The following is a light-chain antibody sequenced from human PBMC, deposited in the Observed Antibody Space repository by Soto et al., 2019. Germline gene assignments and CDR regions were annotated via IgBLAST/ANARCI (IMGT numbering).Light chain of an antibody. Sequence: QSVLTQPPSASGTPGQRVTISCSGRSANIGNNYVCWYQHLPGTAPKLLIYSNNQRPSGVPDRFSVSKSGTSASLAISGLRSEDEADYYCVSWDDSLSGLVFGTGTKVTVL. CDR2: SNN. J-gene: IGLJ1*01. CDR1: SANIGNNY. V-gene: IGLV1-47*02. CDR3: VSWDDSLSGLV.